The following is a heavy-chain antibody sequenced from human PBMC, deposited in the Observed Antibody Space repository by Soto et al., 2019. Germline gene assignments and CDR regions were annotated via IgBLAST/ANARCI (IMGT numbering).Heavy chain of an antibody. CDR2: IFGDDEK. V-gene: IGHV2-5*02. Sequence: QITLKESGPALVTPTQTLTLTCSFSGFSLTTPDAGVGWIRQAPGKALECLAVIFGDDEKRYSPSLRARLTVTRDTSKTQVVLTMANVDPLDTGTYYCAHRRGVYGGISFDFWGPGALVTVSS. J-gene: IGHJ4*02. CDR3: AHRRGVYGGISFDF. D-gene: IGHD4-17*01. CDR1: GFSLTTPDAG.